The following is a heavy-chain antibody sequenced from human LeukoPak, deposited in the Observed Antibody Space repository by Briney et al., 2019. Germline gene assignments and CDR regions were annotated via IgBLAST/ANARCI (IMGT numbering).Heavy chain of an antibody. D-gene: IGHD3-10*01. Sequence: VKVSCKASGGTFSSYAISWVRQPPGQGLEWMGGIIPIFGTANYAQKLQGRVTITADKSTSTAYMELSSLRSEDTAVYYCASYYGSGSYYYMDVWGKGTTVTVSS. CDR3: ASYYGSGSYYYMDV. CDR1: GGTFSSYA. V-gene: IGHV1-69*13. CDR2: IIPIFGTA. J-gene: IGHJ6*03.